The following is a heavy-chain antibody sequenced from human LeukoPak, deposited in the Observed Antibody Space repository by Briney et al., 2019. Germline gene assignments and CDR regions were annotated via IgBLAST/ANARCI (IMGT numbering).Heavy chain of an antibody. Sequence: GGSLRLSCAASGFTFSSYAMSWVRQAPGKGLEWVSAISGSGGSTYYADSVKGRFTISRDNSKNALYLQMNSLRAEDTAVYYCAKDSGIAARRPDFDYWGQGTLVTVSS. V-gene: IGHV3-23*01. CDR3: AKDSGIAARRPDFDY. J-gene: IGHJ4*02. CDR1: GFTFSSYA. D-gene: IGHD6-6*01. CDR2: ISGSGGST.